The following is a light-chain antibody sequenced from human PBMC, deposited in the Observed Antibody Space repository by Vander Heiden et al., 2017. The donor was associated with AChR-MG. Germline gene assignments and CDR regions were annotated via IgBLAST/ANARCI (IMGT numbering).Light chain of an antibody. V-gene: IGLV2-14*03. CDR1: SSDVGAYDY. CDR2: DVS. J-gene: IGLJ3*02. CDR3: SSYTTSSTWV. Sequence: QSALTQPASVSGSPGQPITISCTGASSDVGAYDYVSWYRQHPGKAPKLMIYDVSNRPSGVSSRFSGSKSGNTASLTISGLQAEDEADYYCSSYTTSSTWVFGGGTKLTVL.